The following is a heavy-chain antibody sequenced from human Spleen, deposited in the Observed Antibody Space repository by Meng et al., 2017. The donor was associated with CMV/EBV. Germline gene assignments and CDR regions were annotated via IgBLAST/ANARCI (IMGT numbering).Heavy chain of an antibody. Sequence: GGSLRLSCAASGFSFDDYAMHWVRQAPGKGLKWVAYIKQDGSENYYVDSVKGRFTISRDNAKNSLYLQMNSLRAEDTAVYYCARSTSTSQSFYGYYYYGMDVWGQGTTVTVSS. D-gene: IGHD2-2*01. V-gene: IGHV3-7*01. CDR1: GFSFDDYA. CDR3: ARSTSTSQSFYGYYYYGMDV. J-gene: IGHJ6*02. CDR2: IKQDGSEN.